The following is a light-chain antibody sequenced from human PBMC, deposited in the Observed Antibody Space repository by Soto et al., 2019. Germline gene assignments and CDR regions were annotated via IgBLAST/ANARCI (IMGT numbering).Light chain of an antibody. CDR2: DVS. Sequence: QSALTQPPSASGSPGQSVTISCTGTSSDVGGYNYVSWYQQHPGKAPKLLISDVSKRPSGVPDRFSGSKSGNTAFLTVSGLQAEDEADYHCSLYAGSNNFVIFGGGTKLTVL. V-gene: IGLV2-8*01. CDR1: SSDVGGYNY. J-gene: IGLJ2*01. CDR3: SLYAGSNNFVI.